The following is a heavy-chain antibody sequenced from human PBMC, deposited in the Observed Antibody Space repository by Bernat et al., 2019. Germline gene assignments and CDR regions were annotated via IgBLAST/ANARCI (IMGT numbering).Heavy chain of an antibody. CDR2: ISSSSSYI. CDR3: ARDQAAAPDYYYYGMDV. CDR1: GFTFSSYS. D-gene: IGHD6-13*01. V-gene: IGHV3-21*01. Sequence: EVHLVESGGGLVQPGGSLRLSCAASGFTFSSYSMNWVRQAPGKGLEWVSSISSSSSYIYYADSVKGRFTISRDNAKNSLYLQMNSLRAEDTAVYYCARDQAAAPDYYYYGMDVWGQGTTVTVSS. J-gene: IGHJ6*02.